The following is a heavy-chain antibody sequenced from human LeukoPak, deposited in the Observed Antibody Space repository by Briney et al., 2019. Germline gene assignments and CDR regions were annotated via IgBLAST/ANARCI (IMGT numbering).Heavy chain of an antibody. V-gene: IGHV4-34*01. CDR2: INHSVSA. CDR3: ARGPGWNYPFDY. Sequence: KPSETLSLTCAVYGGSFSGYYWSWIRQPPGKGLEWIGEINHSVSANYNPSLKSRVTISVDTSKNQFSLKLSSVTAADTAVYYCARGPGWNYPFDYWGQGTLVTVSS. CDR1: GGSFSGYY. D-gene: IGHD1-7*01. J-gene: IGHJ4*02.